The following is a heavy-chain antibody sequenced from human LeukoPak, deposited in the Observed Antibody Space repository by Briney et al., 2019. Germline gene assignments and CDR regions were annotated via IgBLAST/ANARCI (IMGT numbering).Heavy chain of an antibody. J-gene: IGHJ4*02. V-gene: IGHV3-15*01. CDR3: AKDSVGYCGGDCYGGSFDY. CDR2: IKSKTDGGTT. D-gene: IGHD2-21*02. CDR1: GFTFSNAW. Sequence: PGGSLRLSCAASGFTFSNAWMSWVRQAPGKGLEWVGRIKSKTDGGTTAYAAPVKGRFTISRDDSKNTLYLQMNSLRAEDTAVYYCAKDSVGYCGGDCYGGSFDYWGQGTLVTVSS.